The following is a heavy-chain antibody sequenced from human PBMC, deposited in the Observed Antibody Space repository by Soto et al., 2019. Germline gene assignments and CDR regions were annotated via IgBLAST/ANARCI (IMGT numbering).Heavy chain of an antibody. J-gene: IGHJ3*02. V-gene: IGHV1-18*01. CDR3: VRDEDYGEAFDI. Sequence: ASVKVSCKASGYTFTSYGISWVRQAPGQGLEWMGWISAYNGNTNYAQKLQGRVTMTTDTSTSTAYMELRSLRSDDTAVYYCVRDEDYGEAFDIWGQGTMVTVSS. CDR2: ISAYNGNT. D-gene: IGHD4-17*01. CDR1: GYTFTSYG.